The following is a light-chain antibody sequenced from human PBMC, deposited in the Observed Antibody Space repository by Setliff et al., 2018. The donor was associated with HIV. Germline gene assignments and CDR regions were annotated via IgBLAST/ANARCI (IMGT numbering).Light chain of an antibody. V-gene: IGLV2-14*03. CDR3: ASYRSPATYV. Sequence: QSALTQPASVSGSPGQSITISCIGTSSDVGGYDFVSWYQQRPDKAPKLIIFDVSERPSGVSHRFSGSKSGNTASLTISGLQTEDEGDYFCASYRSPATYVFGIGTMVTVL. J-gene: IGLJ1*01. CDR1: SSDVGGYDF. CDR2: DVS.